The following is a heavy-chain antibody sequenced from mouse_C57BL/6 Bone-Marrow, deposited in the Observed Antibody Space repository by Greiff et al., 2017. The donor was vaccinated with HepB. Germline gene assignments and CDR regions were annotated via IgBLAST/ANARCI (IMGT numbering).Heavy chain of an antibody. Sequence: DVMLVESGGGLVQPGGSLKLSCAASGFTFSDYGMAWVRQAPRKGPEWVAFISNLAYSIYYADTVKGRFTISRDNAKNTLFLQMTSLRSEDTAMYYCARVTTVVAGDYWGQGTTLTVSS. CDR3: ARVTTVVAGDY. J-gene: IGHJ2*01. CDR2: ISNLAYSI. CDR1: GFTFSDYG. V-gene: IGHV5-15*01. D-gene: IGHD1-1*01.